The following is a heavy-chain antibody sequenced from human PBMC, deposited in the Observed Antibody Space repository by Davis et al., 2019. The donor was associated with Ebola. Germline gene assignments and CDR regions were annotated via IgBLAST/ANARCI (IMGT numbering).Heavy chain of an antibody. D-gene: IGHD3-22*01. Sequence: PGGSLRLSCAASGFTLSSYWMSWVRQAPGKGLEWVANIKQDGSEKYYVDSVKGRFTISRDNAKNSLYLQMNSLRAEDTAVYYCAREGSGYYIDYWGQGTLVTFSS. CDR3: AREGSGYYIDY. V-gene: IGHV3-7*01. J-gene: IGHJ4*02. CDR1: GFTLSSYW. CDR2: IKQDGSEK.